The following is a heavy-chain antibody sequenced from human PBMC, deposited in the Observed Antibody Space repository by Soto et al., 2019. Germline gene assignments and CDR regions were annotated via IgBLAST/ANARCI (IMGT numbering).Heavy chain of an antibody. CDR3: ARAIIVGATIWFDP. D-gene: IGHD1-26*01. Sequence: KPSETLSLTCTVSGGSISSYYWSWIRQPPGKGLEWIGYIYYSGSTNYNPSLKSRVTISVDTSKNQFSLKLSSVTAADTAVYYCARAIIVGATIWFDPWGQGTQVTVSS. V-gene: IGHV4-59*01. CDR2: IYYSGST. CDR1: GGSISSYY. J-gene: IGHJ5*02.